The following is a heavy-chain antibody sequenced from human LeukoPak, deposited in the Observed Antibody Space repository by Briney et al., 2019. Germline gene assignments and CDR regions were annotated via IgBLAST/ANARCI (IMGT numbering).Heavy chain of an antibody. D-gene: IGHD1-1*01. Sequence: SGTLSLTCSVSGGSISNYYWSWIRQPAGKGLEWIGRIYTSGSTNYNPSLKSRVTMSVDTSKNQFPLKLSSVTAADTAVYYCARDSGRNWFDPWGQGTLVTVSS. CDR1: GGSISNYY. V-gene: IGHV4-4*07. CDR3: ARDSGRNWFDP. J-gene: IGHJ5*02. CDR2: IYTSGST.